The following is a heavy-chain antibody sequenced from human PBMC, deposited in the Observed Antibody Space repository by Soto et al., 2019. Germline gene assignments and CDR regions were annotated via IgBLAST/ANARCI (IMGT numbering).Heavy chain of an antibody. CDR3: ARDSTYYDILTGYQWNWFDP. Sequence: PGGSLRLSCAASGFTFSSYGMHWVRQAPGKGLEWVAVIWYDGSNKYYADSVKGRFTISRDNSKNTLYLQMNSLRAEDTAVYYCARDSTYYDILTGYQWNWFDPWDQGTLVTVSS. CDR2: IWYDGSNK. J-gene: IGHJ5*02. CDR1: GFTFSSYG. V-gene: IGHV3-33*01. D-gene: IGHD3-9*01.